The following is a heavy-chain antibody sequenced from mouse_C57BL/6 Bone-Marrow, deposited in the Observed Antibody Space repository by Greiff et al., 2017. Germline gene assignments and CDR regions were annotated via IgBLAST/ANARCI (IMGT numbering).Heavy chain of an antibody. V-gene: IGHV5-12*01. CDR3: ARHPYYSNFYAMDY. CDR2: ISNGGGST. J-gene: IGHJ4*01. D-gene: IGHD2-5*01. Sequence: VMLVESGGGLVQPGGSLKLSCAASGFTFSDYYMYWVRQTPEKRLEWVAYISNGGGSTYYPDTVKGRFTISRDNAKNTLYLQMSRLKSEDTAMYYCARHPYYSNFYAMDYWGQGTSVTVSS. CDR1: GFTFSDYY.